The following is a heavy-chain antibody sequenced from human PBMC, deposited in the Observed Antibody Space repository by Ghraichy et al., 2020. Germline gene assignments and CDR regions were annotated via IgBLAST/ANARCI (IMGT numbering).Heavy chain of an antibody. J-gene: IGHJ4*02. CDR1: GGSFRGNY. CDR2: INHSGST. CDR3: ARGPAASRLGGTYYFDY. D-gene: IGHD3-16*01. V-gene: IGHV4-34*01. Sequence: SETLSLTCAVYGGSFRGNYWSWIRQPPGKGLERMGEINHSGSTNYNPSLKSRVTISVDTSKRQFSLKLTSVTAADTSLYYCARGPAASRLGGTYYFDYWGQGALVTVSS.